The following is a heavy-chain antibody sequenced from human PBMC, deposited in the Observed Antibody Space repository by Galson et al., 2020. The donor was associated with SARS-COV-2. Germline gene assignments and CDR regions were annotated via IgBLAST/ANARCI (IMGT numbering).Heavy chain of an antibody. D-gene: IGHD3-3*01. CDR2: IYYSGST. CDR3: ARDQDFWSGYSQEPFDY. J-gene: IGHJ4*02. V-gene: IGHV4-39*07. CDR1: GGSISSSSYY. Sequence: SETLSLTCTVSGGSISSSSYYWGWIRQPPGKGLEWIGSIYYSGSTYYNPSLKSRVTISVDTSKNQFSLKLSSVTAADTAVYYCARDQDFWSGYSQEPFDYWGQGTLVTVSS.